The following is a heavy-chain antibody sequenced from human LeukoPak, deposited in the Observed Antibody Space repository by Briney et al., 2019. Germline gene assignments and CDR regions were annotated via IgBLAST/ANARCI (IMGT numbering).Heavy chain of an antibody. CDR1: IDSFSNYH. V-gene: IGHV4-34*01. Sequence: SETLSLTCAVYIDSFSNYHWNWIRQTPAKGMEWIGEVNESGGTNISPSLRSRVILSVDTSKNQFSLKLISVTVADTAIYYCARGQGATVPQVGKNWFDPWGQGTRVTVSS. J-gene: IGHJ5*02. CDR2: VNESGGT. D-gene: IGHD1-26*01. CDR3: ARGQGATVPQVGKNWFDP.